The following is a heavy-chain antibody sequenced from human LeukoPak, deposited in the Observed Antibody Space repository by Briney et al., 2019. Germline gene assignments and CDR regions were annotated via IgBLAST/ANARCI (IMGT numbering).Heavy chain of an antibody. CDR1: GFSFNYYW. J-gene: IGHJ4*02. CDR2: IKQDGSEK. CDR3: ARDASALH. Sequence: PGGSLRLSCAPSGFSFNYYWMSWVRQTPGKGLEWVATIKQDGSEKYYVDSVKGRFTISRDNAKSSLSLQMNSLRVDDTAVYYCARDASALHWGQGARVTVSS. V-gene: IGHV3-7*01. D-gene: IGHD3-3*01.